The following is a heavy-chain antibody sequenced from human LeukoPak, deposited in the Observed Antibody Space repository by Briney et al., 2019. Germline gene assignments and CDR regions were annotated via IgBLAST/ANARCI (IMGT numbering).Heavy chain of an antibody. V-gene: IGHV1-8*01. Sequence: ASVKVSCKASQYTFTSYDINWVRQAPGQGLEWIGWMNPNSGNTGYAQKFQGRVAMTRNTSISTAYMELSSLTSEDTAVYYCARDSGPKDIVVVPAAAPFYYWGQGTLVTVSS. CDR1: QYTFTSYD. CDR2: MNPNSGNT. J-gene: IGHJ4*02. CDR3: ARDSGPKDIVVVPAAAPFYY. D-gene: IGHD2-2*01.